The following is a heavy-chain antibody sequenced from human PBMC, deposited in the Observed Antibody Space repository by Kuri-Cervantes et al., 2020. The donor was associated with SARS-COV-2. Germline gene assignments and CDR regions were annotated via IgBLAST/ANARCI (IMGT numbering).Heavy chain of an antibody. CDR1: GFTFSDYY. V-gene: IGHV3-11*04. D-gene: IGHD3-10*01. CDR2: ISSTRSTI. J-gene: IGHJ4*02. CDR3: ARNSRSSGSEFDY. Sequence: LSLTCAASGFTFSDYYMTWIRQAPGGGLEWISYISSTRSTIDYADSVRGRFTISRDNAKSSLFLQMNSLRVEDTAVYYCARNSRSSGSEFDYWGQGTLVTVSS.